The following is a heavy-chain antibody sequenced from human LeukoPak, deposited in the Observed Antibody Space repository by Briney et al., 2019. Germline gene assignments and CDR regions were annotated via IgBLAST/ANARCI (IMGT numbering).Heavy chain of an antibody. J-gene: IGHJ4*02. CDR2: IYGDGSTT. CDR1: GFTFSSYW. D-gene: IGHD4-11*01. CDR3: VGDDYNGLDY. V-gene: IGHV3-74*03. Sequence: GGSLRLSCAASGFTFSSYWMHWVRQAPGKGLVWVSHIYGDGSTTTYADSVKGRFTISRDNAKNTLYLQMNSLRAEDTAVYYCVGDDYNGLDYWGQGTLVTVSS.